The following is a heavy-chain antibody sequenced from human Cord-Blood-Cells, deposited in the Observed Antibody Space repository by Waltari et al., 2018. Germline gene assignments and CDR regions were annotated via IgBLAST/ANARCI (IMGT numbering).Heavy chain of an antibody. J-gene: IGHJ4*02. Sequence: QITLKESGPTLVQPTQTLTLTCTFSGFSLRTSGVGVGWIRQPPGKALAWLAPIYWDDDKRYSPALKNRLTITKDTCKNQVVLTMTNMDPVDTATYYCAHSSSRAARGVSPKFDYWGQGTRVTVSS. CDR1: GFSLRTSGVG. CDR3: AHSSSRAARGVSPKFDY. V-gene: IGHV2-5*02. D-gene: IGHD6-6*01. CDR2: IYWDDDK.